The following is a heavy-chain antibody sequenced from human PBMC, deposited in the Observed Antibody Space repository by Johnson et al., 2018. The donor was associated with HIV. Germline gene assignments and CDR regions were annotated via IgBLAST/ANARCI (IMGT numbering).Heavy chain of an antibody. CDR1: GFTFINAW. CDR3: ARDRCSSTSCIDAFDI. D-gene: IGHD2-2*01. J-gene: IGHJ3*02. Sequence: EVQLVESGGGLVKPGGSLRLSCAASGFTFINAWMTWVRQAPGKGLEWVGRIKSKTAGGAIDYAAPVKGNFIISRDDSTNTLYLQMNSQRAEDTAVYYCARDRCSSTSCIDAFDIWGQGTMVTVSS. CDR2: IKSKTAGGAI. V-gene: IGHV3-15*05.